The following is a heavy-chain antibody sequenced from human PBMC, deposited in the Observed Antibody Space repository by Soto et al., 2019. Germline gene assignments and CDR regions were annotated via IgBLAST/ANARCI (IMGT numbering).Heavy chain of an antibody. D-gene: IGHD2-15*01. Sequence: QVQLQESGPGLVKPSQTLSLTCTVSGGSISSGGYYWSWIRQHPGKGLEWIGYIYYSGSTYYNPSLKRRVTISVDTSKTQFSLKLSSVTAADTAVYYCARDVYCSGGSCDSHAFDIWGQGTMVTVSS. CDR1: GGSISSGGYY. V-gene: IGHV4-31*03. J-gene: IGHJ3*02. CDR2: IYYSGST. CDR3: ARDVYCSGGSCDSHAFDI.